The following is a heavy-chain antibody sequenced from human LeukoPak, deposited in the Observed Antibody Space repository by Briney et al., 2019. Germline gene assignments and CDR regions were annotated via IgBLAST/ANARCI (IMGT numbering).Heavy chain of an antibody. J-gene: IGHJ4*02. CDR3: ARQYYYGSGSYIGY. CDR2: TSYDGSNK. V-gene: IGHV3-30*06. D-gene: IGHD3-10*01. Sequence: GGSLRLSCAASGFTFIRYGMHWVRQAPGKGLEGVAVTSYDGSNKYYADSVKGRFTISRDNSKNTLYLQMTSLRAEDTAVYYCARQYYYGSGSYIGYWGQGTLVTVSS. CDR1: GFTFIRYG.